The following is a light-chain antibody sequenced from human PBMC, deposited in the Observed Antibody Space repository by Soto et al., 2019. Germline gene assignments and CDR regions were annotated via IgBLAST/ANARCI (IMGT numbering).Light chain of an antibody. J-gene: IGKJ5*01. Sequence: ELVMTQSPFTLAVSPGESATLSCRASQSVISNLAWYQQKPGKAPRPLIYDAYKRATGIPPRCSGSGSGTDFTLPISSLAPEDSEVYYCQQRHMSPITCGQGTRLEIK. V-gene: IGKV3-11*01. CDR1: QSVISN. CDR2: DAY. CDR3: QQRHMSPIT.